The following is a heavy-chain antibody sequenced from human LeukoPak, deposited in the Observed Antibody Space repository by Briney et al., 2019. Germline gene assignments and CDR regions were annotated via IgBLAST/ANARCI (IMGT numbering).Heavy chain of an antibody. CDR1: GGSISSGSYY. Sequence: SETLSLTCTVSGGSISSGSYYWSWIRQPAGKGLEWIGRIYTSGSTNYNPSLKSRVTISVDTSKNQFSLKLSSVTAADTAVYYCARAGTARGRHFDYWGQGTLVTVSS. V-gene: IGHV4-61*02. CDR2: IYTSGST. D-gene: IGHD6-6*01. CDR3: ARAGTARGRHFDY. J-gene: IGHJ4*02.